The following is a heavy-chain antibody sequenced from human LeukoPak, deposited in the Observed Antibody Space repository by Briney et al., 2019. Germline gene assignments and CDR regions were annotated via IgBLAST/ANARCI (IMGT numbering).Heavy chain of an antibody. CDR2: IRYDGSNK. CDR1: GFTFSSYG. J-gene: IGHJ4*02. V-gene: IGHV3-30*02. Sequence: GGSLRLSCAASGFTFSSYGMHWVRQAPGKGLEWVAFIRYDGSNKYYADSVKGRFTISRDNSKNTLYLQMNSLRAEDTAVYYCAKDLERVYYDDSSAPLGPLDYWGQGTLVTVSS. CDR3: AKDLERVYYDDSSAPLGPLDY. D-gene: IGHD3-22*01.